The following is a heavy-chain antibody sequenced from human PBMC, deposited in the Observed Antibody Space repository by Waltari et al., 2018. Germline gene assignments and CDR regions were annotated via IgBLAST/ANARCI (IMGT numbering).Heavy chain of an antibody. CDR1: GGSISSGRSS. CDR2: IYTSGST. D-gene: IGHD3-10*01. V-gene: IGHV4-61*09. J-gene: IGHJ4*02. Sequence: QVQLQESGPGLVKPSQTLSITCTVSGGSISSGRSSWSWIRQPAGKGLEWIGYIYTSGSTNYNPSLKSRVTISVDTSKNQFSLKLSSVTAADTAVYYCARERDYYGSGSPPENWGQGTLVTVSS. CDR3: ARERDYYGSGSPPEN.